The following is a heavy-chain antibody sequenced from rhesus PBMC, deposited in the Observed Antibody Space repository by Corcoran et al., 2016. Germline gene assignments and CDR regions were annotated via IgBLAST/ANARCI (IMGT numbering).Heavy chain of an antibody. J-gene: IGHJ4*01. D-gene: IGHD6-13*01. Sequence: EVQLVESGGGLVQPGGSLRLSCAASGFTFSSYDMSWVRQAPGKGLEWVSYISYTGKTRYYPDSVKGRFPIARDNAKNSLSLQMSSLRAEDTAVYYCTRGLIAAGAGHYWGQGVLVTVSS. CDR1: GFTFSSYD. V-gene: IGHV3-136*01. CDR3: TRGLIAAGAGHY. CDR2: ISYTGKTR.